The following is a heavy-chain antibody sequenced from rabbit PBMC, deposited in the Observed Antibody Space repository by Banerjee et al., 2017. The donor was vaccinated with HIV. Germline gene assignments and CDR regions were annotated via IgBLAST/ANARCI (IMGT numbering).Heavy chain of an antibody. CDR3: ARSASSSDWYFNL. CDR2: IYAGSSGTT. D-gene: IGHD1-1*01. V-gene: IGHV1S45*01. CDR1: GFSFSNGYV. J-gene: IGHJ4*01. Sequence: QEQLEESGGGLVQPEGSLTLTCTASGFSFSNGYVMCWVRQAPGKGLEWIACIYAGSSGTTVYANWAKGRFAISKASSTTVTLQMTSLTAADMATYFCARSASSSDWYFNLWGQGTLVTVS.